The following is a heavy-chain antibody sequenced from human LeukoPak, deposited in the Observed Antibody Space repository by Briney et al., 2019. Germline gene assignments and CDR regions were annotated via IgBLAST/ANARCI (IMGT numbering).Heavy chain of an antibody. CDR3: TQLSRGY. J-gene: IGHJ4*02. CDR1: GFSLSDAW. D-gene: IGHD2-15*01. V-gene: IGHV3-15*01. Sequence: GGSLRLSCAASGFSLSDAWMSWVRQAPGKGLECVGRLKPKADGGTTDYAEPVNGRFSVSRDDSKNTMYLQMNSLKVEDTGLYYCTQLSRGYWGQGTQVTVSS. CDR2: LKPKADGGTT.